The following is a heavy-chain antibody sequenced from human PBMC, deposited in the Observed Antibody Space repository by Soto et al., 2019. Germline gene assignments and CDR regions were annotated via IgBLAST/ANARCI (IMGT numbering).Heavy chain of an antibody. CDR1: GGTFSSFP. Sequence: QVQLVQSGAEVKKPGSSVKVSCKASGGTFSSFPIAWVRQAPGQGLEWVGGIMPIFGTTKYAPNFRDRVTIYADESTSTASMELSSLRFEDTAVYYCAMIEYSSGSDYWGQGPLVTVFS. J-gene: IGHJ4*02. D-gene: IGHD6-19*01. CDR3: AMIEYSSGSDY. CDR2: IMPIFGTT. V-gene: IGHV1-69*01.